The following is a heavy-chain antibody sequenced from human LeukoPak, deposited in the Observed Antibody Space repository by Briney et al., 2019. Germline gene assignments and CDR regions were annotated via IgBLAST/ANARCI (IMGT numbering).Heavy chain of an antibody. CDR1: GFTFSSYA. CDR2: ISWNSGSI. J-gene: IGHJ4*02. CDR3: AKGEKGDY. V-gene: IGHV3-9*01. Sequence: GGSLRLSCAASGFTFSSYAMHWVRQAPGKGVEWVSGISWNSGSIGYADSVKGRFTISRDNAKNSLYLQMNSLRAEDTALYYCAKGEKGDYWGQGTLVTVSS.